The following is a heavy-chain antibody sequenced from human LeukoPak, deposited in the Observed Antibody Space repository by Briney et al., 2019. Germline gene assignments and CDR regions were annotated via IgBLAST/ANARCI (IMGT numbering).Heavy chain of an antibody. CDR3: ARDLYSGWFTFDY. V-gene: IGHV1-46*01. D-gene: IGHD6-19*01. CDR1: GFTFSSYG. CDR2: INPSGGST. Sequence: GGSLRLSCAASGFTFSSYGMHWVRQAPGQGLEWMGIINPSGGSTSYAQKFQGRVTMTRDMSTSTVYMELSSLRSEDTAVYYCARDLYSGWFTFDYWGQGTLVTVSS. J-gene: IGHJ4*02.